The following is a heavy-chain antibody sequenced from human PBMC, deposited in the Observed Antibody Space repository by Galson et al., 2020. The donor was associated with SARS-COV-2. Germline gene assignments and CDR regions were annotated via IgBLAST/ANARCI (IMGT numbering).Heavy chain of an antibody. Sequence: PSETLSLTFAVYGGSFNDYYWSWIRQPPGKGLEWIGGITHSGSSDYNPSLGGRATISVDTSKNQFSLRLNSVTAADTSVYYCARAPAFQDRLLFKVYRLSDLGGNWFDPWGQGTLVTVSS. J-gene: IGHJ5*02. V-gene: IGHV4-34*01. CDR2: ITHSGSS. D-gene: IGHD2-2*01. CDR3: ARAPAFQDRLLFKVYRLSDLGGNWFDP. CDR1: GGSFNDYY.